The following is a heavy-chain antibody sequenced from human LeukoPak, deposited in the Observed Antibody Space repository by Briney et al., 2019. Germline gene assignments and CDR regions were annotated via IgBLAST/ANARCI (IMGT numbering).Heavy chain of an antibody. J-gene: IGHJ4*02. CDR3: ARSYSSSWYFDY. CDR2: IKQDGSEK. V-gene: IGHV3-7*03. D-gene: IGHD6-13*01. Sequence: GGSLRLSCAASGFTFSSYWMNWVRQAPGRGLEWVANIKQDGSEKYYVDSVKGRFTISRDNAKNSLYLQMNSLRAEGTAVYYCARSYSSSWYFDYWGQGTLVTVSS. CDR1: GFTFSSYW.